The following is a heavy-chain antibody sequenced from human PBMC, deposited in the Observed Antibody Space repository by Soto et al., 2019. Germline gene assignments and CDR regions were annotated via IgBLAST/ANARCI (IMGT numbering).Heavy chain of an antibody. J-gene: IGHJ6*02. Sequence: QVQLVESGGGVVQPGRSLRLSCAASGFTFSSYGMHWVRQAPGKGLGWVAVIWYDGSNKYYADSVKGRFTISRDNSKNTLYLQMNSLRAEDTAVYYCAPERAYGDYYYGMDVWGQGTTVTVSS. CDR1: GFTFSSYG. D-gene: IGHD4-17*01. CDR2: IWYDGSNK. CDR3: APERAYGDYYYGMDV. V-gene: IGHV3-33*01.